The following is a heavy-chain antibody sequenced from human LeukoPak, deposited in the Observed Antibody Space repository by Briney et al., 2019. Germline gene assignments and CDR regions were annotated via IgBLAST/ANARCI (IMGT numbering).Heavy chain of an antibody. V-gene: IGHV1-24*01. J-gene: IGHJ4*02. D-gene: IGHD3-10*01. Sequence: SVKVSCKVSGYTLSELSMHWVRQAPGKGLEWMGGFDPEDAETIYAQKFQGRVTMTEDTSTDTAYMELSSLRSEDTAVYYCATLPVRKASPWYFDYWGQGSLVTVSS. CDR1: GYTLSELS. CDR2: FDPEDAET. CDR3: ATLPVRKASPWYFDY.